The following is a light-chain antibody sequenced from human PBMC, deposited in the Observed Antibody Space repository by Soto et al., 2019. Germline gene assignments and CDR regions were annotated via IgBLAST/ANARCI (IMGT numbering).Light chain of an antibody. CDR3: QHYDNSPLT. Sequence: EIVLTQSPGTLSLSPGERATLSCRAIQSVSTNYFAWYHQKPGQAPRLLIYGASSRATGIPDRFSGSGSGTDFTLTINRLEPEDFAVYYCQHYDNSPLTFGGGTKVEIK. V-gene: IGKV3-20*01. CDR1: QSVSTNY. CDR2: GAS. J-gene: IGKJ4*01.